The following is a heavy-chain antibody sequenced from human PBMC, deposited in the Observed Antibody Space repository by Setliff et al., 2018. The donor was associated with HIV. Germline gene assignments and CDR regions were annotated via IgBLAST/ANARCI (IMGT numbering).Heavy chain of an antibody. J-gene: IGHJ4*02. CDR3: ASDQQWLAQGWGGPHY. D-gene: IGHD6-19*01. Sequence: GGSLRLSCAASGFTFADYGMHWVRQAPGKGLEWLALIWYDGTNKQYGDSVKGRFAISRDNSKNTLYLQMNSLRAEDTAVYYCASDQQWLAQGWGGPHYWGQGTLVTVSS. V-gene: IGHV3-33*08. CDR1: GFTFADYG. CDR2: IWYDGTNK.